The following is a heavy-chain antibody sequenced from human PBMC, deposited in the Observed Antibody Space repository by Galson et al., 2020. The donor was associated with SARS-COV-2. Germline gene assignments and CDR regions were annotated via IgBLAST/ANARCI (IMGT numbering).Heavy chain of an antibody. CDR2: ISYDGSKK. Sequence: GESLKISCAVSGLPISNYGMHWVRQAPGKGLEWVALISYDGSKKHYADSVKGRFTISRDSSKSTVHLQMNSLRAEDTAVYYCVKGGDYDYVFYINMDVWGQGTTVTVSS. D-gene: IGHD3-16*01. V-gene: IGHV3-30*18. CDR3: VKGGDYDYVFYINMDV. CDR1: GLPISNYG. J-gene: IGHJ6*02.